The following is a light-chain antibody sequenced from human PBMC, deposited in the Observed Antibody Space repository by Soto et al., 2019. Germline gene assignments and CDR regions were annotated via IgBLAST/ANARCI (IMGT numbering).Light chain of an antibody. CDR3: QQSYSTPWT. V-gene: IGKV1-39*01. Sequence: DIQMTQSPSSLSASVGDRVTITCRASQSISSYLNWYQQKPGKAPKLLIYAASSLQSRVPSRFSGSGSRTDFTLTISSLQPEDFATYYCQQSYSTPWTFGQGTKVDIK. CDR1: QSISSY. CDR2: AAS. J-gene: IGKJ1*01.